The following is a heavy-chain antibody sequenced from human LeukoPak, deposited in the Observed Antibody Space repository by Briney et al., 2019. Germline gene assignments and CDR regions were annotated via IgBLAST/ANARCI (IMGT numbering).Heavy chain of an antibody. J-gene: IGHJ4*02. D-gene: IGHD4-17*01. CDR3: ARHVKEGPTVTTFFGY. V-gene: IGHV4-59*08. CDR2: IYYSGST. Sequence: EPSETLSLTCTVSGGSISSYYWSWIRQPPGKGLEWIGYIYYSGSTNYNPSLKSRVTISVDTSKNQFSLKLSSVTAADTAVYYCARHVKEGPTVTTFFGYWGQGTLVTVSS. CDR1: GGSISSYY.